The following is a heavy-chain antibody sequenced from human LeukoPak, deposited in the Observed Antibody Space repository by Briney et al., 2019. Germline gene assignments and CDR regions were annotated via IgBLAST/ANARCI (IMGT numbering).Heavy chain of an antibody. Sequence: PGRSLRLSRAASGFTFSSYAMHWVRQAPGKGLEWVSAISGSGGSTYYADSVKGRFTISRDNSKNTLYLQMNSLRAEDTAVYYCAKRNGSWSPFDYWGQGTLVTVSS. CDR3: AKRNGSWSPFDY. CDR2: ISGSGGST. V-gene: IGHV3-23*01. D-gene: IGHD3-10*01. J-gene: IGHJ4*02. CDR1: GFTFSSYA.